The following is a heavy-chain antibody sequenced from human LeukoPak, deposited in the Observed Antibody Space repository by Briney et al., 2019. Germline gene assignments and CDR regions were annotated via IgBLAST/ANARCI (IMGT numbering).Heavy chain of an antibody. J-gene: IGHJ4*02. D-gene: IGHD5-18*01. Sequence: GSSVKVSCKASGRTFSSYAISWVRQAPGQGLEWMGWISPYNGNTNYAQKFQGRVTITADESTSTAYMELSSLRSEDTAVYYCARDSAWIQLWPTPDYWGQGTLVTVSS. CDR1: GRTFSSYA. CDR3: ARDSAWIQLWPTPDY. V-gene: IGHV1-69*01. CDR2: ISPYNGNT.